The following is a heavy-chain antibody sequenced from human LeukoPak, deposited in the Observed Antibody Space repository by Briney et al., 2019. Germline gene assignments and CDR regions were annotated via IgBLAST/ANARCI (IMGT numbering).Heavy chain of an antibody. Sequence: NTSETLSLTCTVSGGSISSSSYYWGWIRQPPGKGLEWIGTIYYGGSTYYNPSLKSRVTISVDTSKDQFSLKLSSVTAADTAVYYCARHVMVVTAIPGDFDYWGQGTLVTVSS. J-gene: IGHJ4*02. V-gene: IGHV4-39*01. CDR3: ARHVMVVTAIPGDFDY. D-gene: IGHD2-21*02. CDR2: IYYGGST. CDR1: GGSISSSSYY.